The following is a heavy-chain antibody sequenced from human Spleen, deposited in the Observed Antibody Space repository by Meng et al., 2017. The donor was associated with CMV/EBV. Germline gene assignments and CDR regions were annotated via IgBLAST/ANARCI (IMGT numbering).Heavy chain of an antibody. CDR2: ISPYNDNT. J-gene: IGHJ4*02. Sequence: ASVKVSCKASGYTFSNFGINWVRQAPGQGLEWMGWISPYNDNTNYAQRFRGRLTMTSDPSTSTAYMELRSLRSDDTAFYYCGRDDVRITGATPDYWGQGTLVTVSS. CDR1: GYTFSNFG. V-gene: IGHV1-18*01. CDR3: GRDDVRITGATPDY. D-gene: IGHD1-7*01.